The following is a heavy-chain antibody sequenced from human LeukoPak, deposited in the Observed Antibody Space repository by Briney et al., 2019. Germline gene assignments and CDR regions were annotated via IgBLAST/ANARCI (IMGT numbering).Heavy chain of an antibody. J-gene: IGHJ4*02. CDR3: ASVPGGFGELFSYPDY. D-gene: IGHD3-10*01. CDR1: GGSISSYY. Sequence: SETLSLTCTVSGGSISSYYWGWIRQPPGKGLEWIGSIYYSGSTYYNPSLKSRVTISVDTSKNQFSLKLSSVTAADTAVYYCASVPGGFGELFSYPDYWGQGTLVTVSS. V-gene: IGHV4-39*01. CDR2: IYYSGST.